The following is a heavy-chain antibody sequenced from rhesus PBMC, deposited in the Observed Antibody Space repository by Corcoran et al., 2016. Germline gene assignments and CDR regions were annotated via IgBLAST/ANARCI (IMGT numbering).Heavy chain of an antibody. V-gene: IGHV4-169*01. CDR2: IYVSGNST. CDR1: GGSISSSY. CDR3: ARGSGSFYY. J-gene: IGHJ4*01. D-gene: IGHD6-25*01. Sequence: QLQLQESGPGLVKPSETLSVTCAVSGGSISSSYWSCIRQAPGKGLEWIGYIYVSGNSTNYNPSLKSRFTLSVETSKNQLSLKLSSVTTADTAVYYCARGSGSFYYWGQGVLVTVSS.